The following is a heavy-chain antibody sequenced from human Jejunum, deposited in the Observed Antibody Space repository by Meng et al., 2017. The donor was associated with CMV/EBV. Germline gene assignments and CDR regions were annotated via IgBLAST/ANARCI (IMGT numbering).Heavy chain of an antibody. Sequence: SGFTFSNLAMSWVRQAPGKGLEWVFAITGSGGSKYYADSVKGRFTISRDNSKNTLYLQMNSLRAEDTAVYYCAKGRNGDNEPIDFDYWGQGTLVTVSS. J-gene: IGHJ4*02. V-gene: IGHV3-23*01. CDR2: ITGSGGSK. CDR1: GFTFSNLA. CDR3: AKGRNGDNEPIDFDY. D-gene: IGHD4-17*01.